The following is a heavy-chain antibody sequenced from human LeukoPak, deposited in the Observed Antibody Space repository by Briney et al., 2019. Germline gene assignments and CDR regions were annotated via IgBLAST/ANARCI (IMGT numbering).Heavy chain of an antibody. D-gene: IGHD3-22*01. CDR2: AYYSGST. CDR3: ARNDSSGYFDY. V-gene: IGHV4-38-2*01. Sequence: SETLSLTCAVSDYSISSGDYWGWIRQPPGTGLEWIGSAYYSGSTHYSPSLKNRVTISVDTSKNQFSLKLRSVTAADTALYYCARNDSSGYFDYWGQGTLVTVSS. J-gene: IGHJ4*02. CDR1: DYSISSGDY.